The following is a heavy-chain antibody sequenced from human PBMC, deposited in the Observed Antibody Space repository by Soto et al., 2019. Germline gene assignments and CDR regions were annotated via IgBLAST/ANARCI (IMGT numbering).Heavy chain of an antibody. V-gene: IGHV3-72*01. CDR3: ARGRNSFDY. CDR2: SRIKAKGYST. J-gene: IGHJ4*02. CDR1: GFTFSDHY. Sequence: GGSLRLSCVVSGFTFSDHYMDWVRQAPGKGLEWVGRSRIKAKGYSTEYSASVKGRFTISRDDSKNSLYLQMNSLKTEDTAVYYCARGRNSFDYWGQGALVTVSS.